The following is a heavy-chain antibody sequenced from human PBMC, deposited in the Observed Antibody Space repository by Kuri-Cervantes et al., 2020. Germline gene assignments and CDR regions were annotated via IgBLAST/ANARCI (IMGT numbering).Heavy chain of an antibody. V-gene: IGHV3-30-3*01. Sequence: GESLKISCAASGFTFSSYAMHWVRQAPGKGLEWVAVISYDGSNKYYADSVKGRFTISRDNSKNTLYLQMNSLRAEDTAVYYCARESHYYYGMDVWGQGTTVTVSS. CDR3: ARESHYYYGMDV. J-gene: IGHJ6*02. CDR2: ISYDGSNK. CDR1: GFTFSSYA.